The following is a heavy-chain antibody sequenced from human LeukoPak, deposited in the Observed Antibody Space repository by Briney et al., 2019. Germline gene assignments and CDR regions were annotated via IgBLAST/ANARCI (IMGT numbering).Heavy chain of an antibody. V-gene: IGHV3-23*01. D-gene: IGHD6-13*01. CDR1: GFTFSNYA. CDR3: ARAYSSSWFDY. CDR2: ISGSGGST. J-gene: IGHJ4*02. Sequence: GGSLRLSCAASGFTFSNYAMSWVRQAPGKGLEWVSGISGSGGSTYYADSVKGRFTISRDNSKNTLYLQMNSLRAEDTAVYYCARAYSSSWFDYWGQGTLVTVFS.